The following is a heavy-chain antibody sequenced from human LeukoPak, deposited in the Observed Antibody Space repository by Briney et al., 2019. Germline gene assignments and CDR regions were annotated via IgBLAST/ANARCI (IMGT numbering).Heavy chain of an antibody. CDR1: GYNFATAW. CDR2: VYPGDSDS. V-gene: IGHV5-51*01. J-gene: IGHJ4*02. Sequence: GESLNISCKASGYNFATAWIAWVRQMPGKGLEWMGIVYPGDSDSKYNPSFQGHVTISADKSIITAYLKWASLKASDTAIYYCARHGRWELDYWGQGTLVSVSS. CDR3: ARHGRWELDY. D-gene: IGHD4-23*01.